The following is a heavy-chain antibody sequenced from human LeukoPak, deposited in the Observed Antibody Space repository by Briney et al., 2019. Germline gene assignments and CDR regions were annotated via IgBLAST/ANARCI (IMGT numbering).Heavy chain of an antibody. Sequence: PSETLSLTCTVSGGSISSYYWSWIRQPAGKGLEGIGRIYTSGSTNYNPSLKSRVTMSVDTSKNQFSLKLSSVTAADTAVYYCARDLDYGDYGNWFDPWGQGTLVTVSS. CDR1: GGSISSYY. D-gene: IGHD4-17*01. V-gene: IGHV4-4*07. CDR2: IYTSGST. CDR3: ARDLDYGDYGNWFDP. J-gene: IGHJ5*02.